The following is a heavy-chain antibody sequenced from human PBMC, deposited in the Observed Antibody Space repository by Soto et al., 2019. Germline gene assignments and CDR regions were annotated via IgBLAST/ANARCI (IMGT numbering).Heavy chain of an antibody. CDR3: AQTLPGNSRDYYYYGMDV. CDR2: INPSGGST. D-gene: IGHD4-4*01. CDR1: GYTFTSYY. J-gene: IGHJ6*02. V-gene: IGHV1-46*03. Sequence: ASVKVSCKASGYTFTSYYMHWVRQAHGQGLEWMGIINPSGGSTSYAQKFQGRVTMTRDTSTSTVYMELSSLRSEDTAVYYCAQTLPGNSRDYYYYGMDVWGQGTTVTVSS.